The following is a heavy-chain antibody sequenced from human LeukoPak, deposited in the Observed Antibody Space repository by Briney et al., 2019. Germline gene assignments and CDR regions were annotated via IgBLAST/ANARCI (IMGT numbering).Heavy chain of an antibody. D-gene: IGHD2-2*01. CDR1: GFTFSRNG. J-gene: IGHJ5*02. V-gene: IGHV3-30*02. Sequence: GGSLRLSCAASGFTFSRNGMHWVRQAPGKGLEWVAFIQYDGSNKYYADSVKGRFTISRDNSKNTLYLQMNSLRAEDTAVYYCASLRVVPAAPLRFDPWGQGTLVTVSS. CDR3: ASLRVVPAAPLRFDP. CDR2: IQYDGSNK.